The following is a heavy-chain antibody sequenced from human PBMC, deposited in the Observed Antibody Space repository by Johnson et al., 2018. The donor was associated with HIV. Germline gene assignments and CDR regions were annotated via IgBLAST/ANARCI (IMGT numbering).Heavy chain of an antibody. J-gene: IGHJ3*02. CDR2: ISYDGSNK. V-gene: IGHV3-30*18. Sequence: SLRLSCAASGFTFSSYWMSWVRQAPGKGQEWVAVISYDGSNKYYADSVKGRFTIYRDNSKNTLYLQMNSLRGEDTALYYCAKDIGVGADDAFDIWGQGTMVTVSS. CDR3: AKDIGVGADDAFDI. CDR1: GFTFSSYW. D-gene: IGHD1-26*01.